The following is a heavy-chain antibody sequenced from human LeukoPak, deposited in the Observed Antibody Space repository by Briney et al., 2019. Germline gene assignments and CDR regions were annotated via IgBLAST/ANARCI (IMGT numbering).Heavy chain of an antibody. Sequence: SETLSLTCAVYGGSFSGYYWSWIRQPPGKGLEWIGEINHSGSTNYNPSLKSRVTISVDTSKNQFSLKLSSVTAADTAVYYCARDAAVAGSAGYYMDVWGKGTTVTVSS. CDR3: ARDAAVAGSAGYYMDV. CDR1: GGSFSGYY. J-gene: IGHJ6*03. D-gene: IGHD6-19*01. V-gene: IGHV4-34*01. CDR2: INHSGST.